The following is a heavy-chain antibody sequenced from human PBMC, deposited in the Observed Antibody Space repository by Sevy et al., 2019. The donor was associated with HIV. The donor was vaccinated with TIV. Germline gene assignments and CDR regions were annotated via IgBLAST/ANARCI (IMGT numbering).Heavy chain of an antibody. CDR1: GGTFSSYV. Sequence: ASVQVSCKTSGGTFSSYVISWVRQAPGQGLEWMGGIIPIFGTANYAQKFQGRVTITADESTSTAYMELSSLRSEDTAVYYCARGVYCSSPSWADCARPGPFGMDVWGQGTTVTVSS. V-gene: IGHV1-69*13. CDR2: IIPIFGTA. CDR3: ARGVYCSSPSWADCARPGPFGMDV. J-gene: IGHJ6*02. D-gene: IGHD2-2*01.